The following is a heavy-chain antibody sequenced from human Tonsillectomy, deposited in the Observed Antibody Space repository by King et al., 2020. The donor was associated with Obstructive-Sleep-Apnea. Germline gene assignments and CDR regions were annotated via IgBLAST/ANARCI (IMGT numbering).Heavy chain of an antibody. CDR2: ISYDGNKK. CDR1: GFTSTSYA. D-gene: IGHD3-10*01. V-gene: IGHV3-30*04. J-gene: IGHJ4*02. Sequence: VQLVESGGGVVQPGRSLRLSCAASGFTSTSYAMHWVRQAPGKGLEWVAVISYDGNKKYYADSVKGRFTISRDNSKNTLYLQMNSLRAEDTAVYYCAREWYGMVEEYYFDYWGQGTLVTVSS. CDR3: AREWYGMVEEYYFDY.